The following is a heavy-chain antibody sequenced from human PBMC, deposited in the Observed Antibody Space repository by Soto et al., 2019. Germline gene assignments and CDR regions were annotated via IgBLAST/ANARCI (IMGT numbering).Heavy chain of an antibody. J-gene: IGHJ3*02. CDR1: GGTFSSYAI. CDR3: ARHPYSAPYIVVVASAIVLDAFDI. V-gene: IGHV4-39*01. CDR2: MYYSGST. Sequence: SCKASGGTFSSYAISWIRQPPGKGLEWIGSMYYSGSTYYNPSLKSRVTISVDTSKNQLSLKLSSVTASDTAVYYCARHPYSAPYIVVVASAIVLDAFDIWGQGTMVTVSS. D-gene: IGHD2-2*01.